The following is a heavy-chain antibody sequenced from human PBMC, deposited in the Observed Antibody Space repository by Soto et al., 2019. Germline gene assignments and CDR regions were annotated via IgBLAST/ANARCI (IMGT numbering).Heavy chain of an antibody. Sequence: GGSLRLSCAASGFTFRSYAMHWVRQAPGKGLEWVAVIWYDGSNKYYADSVKGRFTISRDNSKNTLYLQMNSLRAEDTAVYYCARELDYWGQGTLVTVSS. CDR2: IWYDGSNK. J-gene: IGHJ4*02. V-gene: IGHV3-33*08. CDR3: ARELDY. CDR1: GFTFRSYA.